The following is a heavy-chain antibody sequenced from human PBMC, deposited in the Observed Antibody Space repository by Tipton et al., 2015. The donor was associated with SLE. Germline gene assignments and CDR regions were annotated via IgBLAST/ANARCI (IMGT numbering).Heavy chain of an antibody. CDR2: INHSGST. Sequence: TLSLTCAVYGGSFSGYYWSWIRQPPGKGLEWIGEINHSGSTNYNPSLTSRVTISVDTTKNQFSLKLSSVTAADTAVYYCARLRYRGYSYGSGYYYGMDVWSQGTTVTVSS. V-gene: IGHV4-34*01. CDR1: GGSFSGYY. D-gene: IGHD5-18*01. J-gene: IGHJ6*02. CDR3: ARLRYRGYSYGSGYYYGMDV.